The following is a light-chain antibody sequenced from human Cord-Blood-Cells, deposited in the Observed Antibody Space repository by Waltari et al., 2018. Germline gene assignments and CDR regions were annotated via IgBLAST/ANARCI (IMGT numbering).Light chain of an antibody. Sequence: QSALTQPPPASGSPGQSVTIPCTGTSSDVGGYNYVHWYQQHPDKAPKLMIYEVSQRPSGVPDRFSGSKSGNTASLTVSGLQAEDEADYYCSSYAGSNNLVFGGGTKLTVL. J-gene: IGLJ3*02. CDR1: SSDVGGYNY. V-gene: IGLV2-8*01. CDR3: SSYAGSNNLV. CDR2: EVS.